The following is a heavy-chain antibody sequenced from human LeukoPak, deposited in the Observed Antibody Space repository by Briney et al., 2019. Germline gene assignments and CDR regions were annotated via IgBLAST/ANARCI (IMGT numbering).Heavy chain of an antibody. V-gene: IGHV3-21*01. CDR1: GFTFSSYS. J-gene: IGHJ4*02. CDR3: ARWYDSSGYYGRVFDY. Sequence: GGSLRLSCAASGFTFSSYSMNWVRQAPGKGLEWVSSISSSSSYIYYADSVKGRFTISRDNAKNSLYLQMNSLRAEDTAVYYCARWYDSSGYYGRVFDYWGQGTLVTVAS. CDR2: ISSSSSYI. D-gene: IGHD3-22*01.